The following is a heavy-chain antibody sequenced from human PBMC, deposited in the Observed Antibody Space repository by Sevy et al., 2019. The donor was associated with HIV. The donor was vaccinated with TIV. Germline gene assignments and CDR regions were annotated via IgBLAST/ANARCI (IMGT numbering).Heavy chain of an antibody. CDR3: AKYAGDFPHFDY. J-gene: IGHJ4*02. V-gene: IGHV3-53*01. Sequence: GGSLRLSCAVSGFTVSSNYMTWVRQAPGKGLEWVSVIFSGGSTYYADSVKGRFTISRDNSKKTLYLQMNSLRAEDTALYYCAKYAGDFPHFDYWGQGTLVTVSS. CDR2: IFSGGST. CDR1: GFTVSSNY. D-gene: IGHD7-27*01.